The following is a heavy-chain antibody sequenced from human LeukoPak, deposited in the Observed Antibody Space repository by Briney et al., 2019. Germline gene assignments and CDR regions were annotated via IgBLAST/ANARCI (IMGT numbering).Heavy chain of an antibody. V-gene: IGHV1-18*01. CDR1: GYTFTNYD. CDR2: ISTYNGNT. CDR3: RAGTGGGFDF. D-gene: IGHD4-23*01. J-gene: IGHJ3*01. Sequence: ASVKVSCKASGYTFTNYDITWVRQAPGQGLEWLGWISTYNGNTNPAQRVQGRVTMTTDTSTNTAYMELRSLRSDDTAVYYCRAGTGGGFDFWGQGTMVTVSS.